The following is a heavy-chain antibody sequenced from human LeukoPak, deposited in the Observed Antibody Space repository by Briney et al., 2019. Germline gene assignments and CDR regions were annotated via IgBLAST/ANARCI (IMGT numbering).Heavy chain of an antibody. V-gene: IGHV1-2*02. CDR1: GYTFTGYY. Sequence: ASVKVSCKASGYTFTGYYMHWVRQAPGQGLEWMGWLNPNSGGTNYAEKFQGRVNMTRDTSISTAYMELSRLRSDVTAEYYCARDGRAVAGTASDYWGQGTLVTVSS. CDR2: LNPNSGGT. J-gene: IGHJ4*02. CDR3: ARDGRAVAGTASDY. D-gene: IGHD6-19*01.